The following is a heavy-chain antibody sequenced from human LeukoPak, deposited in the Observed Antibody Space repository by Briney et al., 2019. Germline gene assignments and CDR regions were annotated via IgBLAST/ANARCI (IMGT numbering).Heavy chain of an antibody. D-gene: IGHD4-23*01. CDR3: ARETLGGRGYYYYAMDV. CDR2: INPSGGST. Sequence: ASVKVSCKASGYTFAGYYMHWVRQAPGQGLEWMGIINPSGGSTSYAQKFQGRVTMTRDTSTSTVYMELSSLRSEDTAVYYCARETLGGRGYYYYAMDVWGQGTTVIVSS. J-gene: IGHJ6*02. V-gene: IGHV1-46*01. CDR1: GYTFAGYY.